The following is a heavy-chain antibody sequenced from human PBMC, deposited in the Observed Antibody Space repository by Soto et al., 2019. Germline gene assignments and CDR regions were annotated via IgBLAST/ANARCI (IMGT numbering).Heavy chain of an antibody. CDR1: GFTFSSYG. D-gene: IGHD2-15*01. Sequence: GGSLRLSCAASGFTFSSYGMHWVRQAPGKGLEWVAVIWYDGSNKYYADSVKGRFTISRDNSKNTLYLQMNSLRAEDTAVYYCARSEGYCSGGSCHITEYFQHWGQGTLVTVSS. J-gene: IGHJ1*01. CDR3: ARSEGYCSGGSCHITEYFQH. CDR2: IWYDGSNK. V-gene: IGHV3-33*01.